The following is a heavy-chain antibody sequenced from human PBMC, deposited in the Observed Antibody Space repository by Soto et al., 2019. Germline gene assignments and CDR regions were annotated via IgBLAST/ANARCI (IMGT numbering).Heavy chain of an antibody. CDR2: IRSRSNGYAT. J-gene: IGHJ4*02. D-gene: IGHD4-4*01. CDR3: SRPRHRNYDSDY. Sequence: PGGSLRLSCAASGFTLSGSVIYWVRQASGKGLEWVGRIRSRSNGYATAYAASVRGRFTISRDDSKNTAYLQMDSLKTEDTAVYYCSRPRHRNYDSDYWGQGTLVTVSS. V-gene: IGHV3-73*01. CDR1: GFTLSGSV.